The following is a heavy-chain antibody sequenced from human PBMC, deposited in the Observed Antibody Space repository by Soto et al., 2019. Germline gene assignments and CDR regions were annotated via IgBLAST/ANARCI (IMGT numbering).Heavy chain of an antibody. Sequence: QVQVVQSGAEVKKPGSPVNVSCKAPGGTLNIYAFSWVRQAPGQGLEWMGGIIPVFGTPSYAQKFRGRVTITADESTSTAYMELSSLGSEDTAVYYFARGPYYDFWTGYSYLDYWGQETLVTVSS. D-gene: IGHD3-3*01. CDR3: ARGPYYDFWTGYSYLDY. V-gene: IGHV1-69*01. CDR1: GGTLNIYA. J-gene: IGHJ4*02. CDR2: IIPVFGTP.